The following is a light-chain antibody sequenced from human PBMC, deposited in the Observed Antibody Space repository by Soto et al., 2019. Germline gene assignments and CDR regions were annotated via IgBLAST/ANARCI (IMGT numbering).Light chain of an antibody. CDR2: AHI. J-gene: IGLJ3*02. V-gene: IGLV1-44*01. CDR1: SSNVGTNL. CDR3: TSYAGSNNLV. Sequence: QAVLTQPPSASGTPGQRVTISCSGRSSNVGTNLVNWYRQLPGTAPKLLIYAHIQRPSGVPDRFSGSTSGTSASLAISGLQAEDEADYYCTSYAGSNNLVFAGGTKLTVL.